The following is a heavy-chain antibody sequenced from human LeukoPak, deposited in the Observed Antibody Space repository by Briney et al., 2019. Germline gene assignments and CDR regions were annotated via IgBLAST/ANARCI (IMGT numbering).Heavy chain of an antibody. CDR3: ASGGIYYGAAFDF. Sequence: GGSLRLSCTVSGFTFSDYGMSWVRQAPGKGLEWGSGINWNGGSTGYADSVKGRFTISRDNAKNSLYLQMNSLRAEDTALYYCASGGIYYGAAFDFWGQGSLVTVSA. CDR1: GFTFSDYG. J-gene: IGHJ4*02. V-gene: IGHV3-20*04. CDR2: INWNGGST. D-gene: IGHD1-26*01.